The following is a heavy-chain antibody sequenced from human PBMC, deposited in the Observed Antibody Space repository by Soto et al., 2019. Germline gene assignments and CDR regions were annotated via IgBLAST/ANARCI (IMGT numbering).Heavy chain of an antibody. D-gene: IGHD1-26*01. CDR2: ISGSGGST. Sequence: EVQLLESGGGLVQPGGSLRLSCAASGFTFSSYAMSWVRQAPGKGLEWVSAISGSGGSTYYADSVKGRFTISRDNSKNTLYPQMNSLRAEDTAVYYCAILSSRLGATTYWGQGTLVTVSS. V-gene: IGHV3-23*01. J-gene: IGHJ4*02. CDR1: GFTFSSYA. CDR3: AILSSRLGATTY.